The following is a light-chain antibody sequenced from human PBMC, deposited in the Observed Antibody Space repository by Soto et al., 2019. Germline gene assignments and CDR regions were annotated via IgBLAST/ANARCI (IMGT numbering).Light chain of an antibody. V-gene: IGKV1-5*03. J-gene: IGKJ1*01. CDR1: QSVSSW. CDR3: QQYDTYSRT. Sequence: DIQMTQSPSALSASVGDRVTITCRASQSVSSWLAWYRQKPGEAPKLLIYAGSTLERGVPSRFSGSGSGTEFTLTISSLQPDDFATFYCQQYDTYSRTFGQGTKVEVK. CDR2: AGS.